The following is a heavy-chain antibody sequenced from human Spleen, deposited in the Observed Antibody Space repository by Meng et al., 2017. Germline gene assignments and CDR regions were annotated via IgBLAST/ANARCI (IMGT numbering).Heavy chain of an antibody. J-gene: IGHJ4*02. CDR3: VRFETVGVATGDF. Sequence: EVQLVESGGGLVTWGGSLRLCCAASGFTFRNYSMNWVRQAPGKGLEWVSSISSDSRYIFYADSVKGRFTISRDNAKNSLYLQMNSLSPEDTAVFYCVRFETVGVATGDFWGQGTLVTVSS. CDR2: ISSDSRYI. V-gene: IGHV3-21*01. CDR1: GFTFRNYS. D-gene: IGHD2-15*01.